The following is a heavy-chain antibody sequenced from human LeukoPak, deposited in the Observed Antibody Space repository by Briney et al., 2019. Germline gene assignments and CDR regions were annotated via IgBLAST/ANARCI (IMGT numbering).Heavy chain of an antibody. D-gene: IGHD5-24*01. J-gene: IGHJ3*02. Sequence: GGSLRLSCAASGFTFSSYWMHWVRQAPGKGLVWVSRINSDGSSTSYADSVKGRFTISRDNSKNTLYLQMNSLRAEDTAVYYCAREMATIAWSAFDIWGQGTMVTVSS. CDR2: INSDGSST. CDR1: GFTFSSYW. V-gene: IGHV3-74*01. CDR3: AREMATIAWSAFDI.